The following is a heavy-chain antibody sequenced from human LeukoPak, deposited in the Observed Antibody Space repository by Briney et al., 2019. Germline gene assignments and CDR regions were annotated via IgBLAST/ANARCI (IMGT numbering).Heavy chain of an antibody. J-gene: IGHJ3*02. V-gene: IGHV1-2*02. D-gene: IGHD3-22*01. Sequence: ASVKVSCKASGYTFTGYYMHWVRQAPGQGLEWMGWINPNSGGTNYAEKFQGRVTLTTDTSTSTAYMELRSLRSDDTAVYYCASPDSSGYTTFDIWGQGTMVTVSS. CDR2: INPNSGGT. CDR3: ASPDSSGYTTFDI. CDR1: GYTFTGYY.